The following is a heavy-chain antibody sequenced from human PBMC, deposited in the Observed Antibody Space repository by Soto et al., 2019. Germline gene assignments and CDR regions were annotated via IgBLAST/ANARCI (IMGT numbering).Heavy chain of an antibody. Sequence: PSETLSLTCTVANAYLSSRKLWTWVSPPPGKGLEWIGEIYHSGSINHNPSLKSRVTMSVDKSKNQFSLKMTSVTAADTGVYYCASKFGELLADAFDIWGQGTVVTVSS. D-gene: IGHD3-10*01. V-gene: IGHV4-4*02. J-gene: IGHJ3*02. CDR3: ASKFGELLADAFDI. CDR2: IYHSGSI. CDR1: NAYLSSRKL.